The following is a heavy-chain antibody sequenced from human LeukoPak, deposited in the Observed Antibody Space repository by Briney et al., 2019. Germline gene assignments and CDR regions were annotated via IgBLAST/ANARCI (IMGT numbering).Heavy chain of an antibody. CDR3: ARDRRYYHDTAGQFDY. CDR2: IYYNGST. D-gene: IGHD3-22*01. J-gene: IGHJ4*02. CDR1: GRSLSCYY. Sequence: KTSETLSLTCTVSGRSLSCYYWNWIRQPPGKGLEWIGFIYYNGSTDYNPSLKSRVTISVDTTKNRFSLKLSSVTAADTAVYYCARDRRYYHDTAGQFDYWGQGTLVTVSS. V-gene: IGHV4-59*01.